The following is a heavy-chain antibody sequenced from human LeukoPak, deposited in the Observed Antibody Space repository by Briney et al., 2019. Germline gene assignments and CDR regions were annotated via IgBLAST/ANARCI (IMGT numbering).Heavy chain of an antibody. J-gene: IGHJ6*02. D-gene: IGHD5-18*01. CDR3: ARGMDTPMVADYYYGMDV. V-gene: IGHV3-66*01. CDR2: IYSGGST. Sequence: GESLRLSCAASGFTVSSNYMSWVRQAPGKGLEWLSVIYSGGSTYYADSVRGRFTISRDNSKNTLGLQMDSLRAEDTAVYYCARGMDTPMVADYYYGMDVWGQGTTVTVSS. CDR1: GFTVSSNY.